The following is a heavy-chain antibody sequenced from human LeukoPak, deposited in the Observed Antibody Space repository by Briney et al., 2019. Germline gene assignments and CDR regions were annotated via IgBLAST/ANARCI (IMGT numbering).Heavy chain of an antibody. CDR3: AKDRATYYYDSSGFDY. CDR2: IWYDGSNK. V-gene: IGHV3-33*06. Sequence: GGSLRLSCAASGFTFSSYGMHWVRQAPGEGLEWVAVIWYDGSNKCYADSVKGRFTISRDNSKNTLYLQMNSLRAEDTAVYYCAKDRATYYYDSSGFDYWGQGTLVTVSS. D-gene: IGHD3-22*01. CDR1: GFTFSSYG. J-gene: IGHJ4*02.